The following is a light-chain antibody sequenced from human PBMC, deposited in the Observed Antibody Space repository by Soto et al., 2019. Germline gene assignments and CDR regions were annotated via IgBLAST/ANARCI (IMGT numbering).Light chain of an antibody. CDR1: SSDVGGYNY. V-gene: IGLV2-14*03. CDR2: DVS. J-gene: IGLJ2*01. CDR3: SSYTSSSTLV. Sequence: QSALTQPASVSGSPGQSITISCTGTSSDVGGYNYVSWYQHHPGKAPKLMIHDVSNRPSGVSNRFSGSKSGNTASLTISGLQAEDEADYYCSSYTSSSTLVFGGGTKVTVL.